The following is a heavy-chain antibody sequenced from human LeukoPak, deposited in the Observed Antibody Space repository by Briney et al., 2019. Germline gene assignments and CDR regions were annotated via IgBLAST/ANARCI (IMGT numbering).Heavy chain of an antibody. CDR1: GYTFTGYY. D-gene: IGHD5-24*01. Sequence: ASVKVSCKASGYTFTGYYLHWVRQAPGQGLEWVGLINPHTGETRCAQEFQGRVTMTRDTSISTAYMELSSLTSDDTAKYYCAREVGTEMATLKGHYYYGMDVWGQGTTVTVSS. V-gene: IGHV1-2*02. CDR2: INPHTGET. J-gene: IGHJ6*02. CDR3: AREVGTEMATLKGHYYYGMDV.